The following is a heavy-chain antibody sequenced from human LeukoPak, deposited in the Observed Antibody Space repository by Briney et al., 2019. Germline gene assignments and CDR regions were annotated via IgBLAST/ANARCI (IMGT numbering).Heavy chain of an antibody. J-gene: IGHJ2*01. D-gene: IGHD1-26*01. CDR1: GGSISSGGYY. Sequence: PSETLSLTCTVSGGSISSGGYYWSWIRQHPGKGLEWIGYIYYSGSTYYNPSLKSRVTISVDTSKNQFSLKLSSVTAADTAVYYCARAIVGATTFYWYFDLWGRGTLVTVSS. CDR3: ARAIVGATTFYWYFDL. V-gene: IGHV4-31*03. CDR2: IYYSGST.